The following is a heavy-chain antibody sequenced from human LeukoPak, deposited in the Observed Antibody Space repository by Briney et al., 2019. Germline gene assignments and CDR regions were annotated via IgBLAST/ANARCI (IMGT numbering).Heavy chain of an antibody. J-gene: IGHJ4*02. V-gene: IGHV4-4*07. CDR2: IYTSGST. CDR3: ARGSNWNDGYYFDY. CDR1: GGSISSYY. Sequence: PSETLSLTCTVSGGSISSYYWSWIRQPAGKGLEWIGRIYTSGSTNYNPSLKSRVTMSVDTSKNQLSLKLSSVTAADTAVYYCARGSNWNDGYYFDYWGQGTLVTVSS. D-gene: IGHD1-20*01.